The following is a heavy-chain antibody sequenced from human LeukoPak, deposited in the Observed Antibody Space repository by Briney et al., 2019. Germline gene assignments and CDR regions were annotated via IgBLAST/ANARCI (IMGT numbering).Heavy chain of an antibody. CDR2: ISSSSSYI. J-gene: IGHJ4*02. D-gene: IGHD4-23*01. Sequence: GGSLRLSCAASGFTFSSYSMNWVRQAPGKGLEWVSSISSSSSYIYYADSVKGRFTISRDNAKNSLYLQMNSLRAEDTAVYYCARDFGTVAKRGDYWGQGTLVTVSS. V-gene: IGHV3-21*01. CDR3: ARDFGTVAKRGDY. CDR1: GFTFSSYS.